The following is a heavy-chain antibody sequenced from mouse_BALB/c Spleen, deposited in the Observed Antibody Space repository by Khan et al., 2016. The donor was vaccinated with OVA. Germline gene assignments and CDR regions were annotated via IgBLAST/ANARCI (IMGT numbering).Heavy chain of an antibody. Sequence: QVQLKQSGPELKKPGETVRISCKASGYTFTTAGIQWVQKMPGKGLKWIGWINTHSGVPKYAEDFKGRSAFTSEISANTAYLQLTNLTTEDTATYFCARGGAAYYRNDGGAMEYWGQGTSVTVSS. CDR1: GYTFTTAG. CDR3: ARGGAAYYRNDGGAMEY. D-gene: IGHD2-12*01. CDR2: INTHSGVP. J-gene: IGHJ4*01. V-gene: IGHV9-4*02.